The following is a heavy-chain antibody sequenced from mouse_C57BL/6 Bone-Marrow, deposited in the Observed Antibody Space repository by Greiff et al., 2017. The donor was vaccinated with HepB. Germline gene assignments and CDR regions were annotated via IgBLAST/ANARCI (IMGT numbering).Heavy chain of an antibody. V-gene: IGHV2-6*01. CDR2: IWGVGST. CDR3: ASHYYGSRAFAY. Sequence: VHLVESGPGLVAPSQSLSITCTVSGFSLTSYGVDWVRQSPGKGLEWLGVIWGVGSTNYNSALKSRLSISKDNSKSQVFLKMNSLQTDDTAMYYCASHYYGSRAFAYWGQGTLVTVSA. CDR1: GFSLTSYG. D-gene: IGHD1-1*01. J-gene: IGHJ3*01.